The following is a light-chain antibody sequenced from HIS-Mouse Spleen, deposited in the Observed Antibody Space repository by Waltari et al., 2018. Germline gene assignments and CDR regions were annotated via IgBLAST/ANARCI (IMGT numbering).Light chain of an antibody. CDR2: RNN. J-gene: IGLJ3*02. V-gene: IGLV1-47*01. Sequence: QSVLTQPPSASGTPGQRVTISCSGSSSNIGSNYVYWYQQLPGTAPKLLFYRNNHRPSGVPDRFSGSKSGTTASLAISGLRSEDEADYYCAAWDDSLSGGVFGGGTKLTVL. CDR3: AAWDDSLSGGV. CDR1: SSNIGSNY.